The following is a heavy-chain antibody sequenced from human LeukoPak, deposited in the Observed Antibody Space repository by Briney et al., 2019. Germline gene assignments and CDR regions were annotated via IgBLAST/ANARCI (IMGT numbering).Heavy chain of an antibody. CDR1: GGSISSYY. V-gene: IGHV4-4*07. CDR3: ARSSTIFGVVPLNFDY. CDR2: IYTSGST. Sequence: SETLSLTCTVSGGSISSYYWSWIRQPAGKGLEWIGRIYTSGSTNYNPSLKSRVTMSVDTSKNQFSLKLSSVTAADTAVYYCARSSTIFGVVPLNFDYWGQGTLVTVSS. J-gene: IGHJ4*02. D-gene: IGHD3-3*01.